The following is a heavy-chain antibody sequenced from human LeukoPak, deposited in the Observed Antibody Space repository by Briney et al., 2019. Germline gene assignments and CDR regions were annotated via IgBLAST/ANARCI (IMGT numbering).Heavy chain of an antibody. J-gene: IGHJ4*02. V-gene: IGHV1-18*01. Sequence: ASVTVSFKASGYTFTSYGISWVRQAPGQGLEGMGWISAYNGNANYAQKLQGRVTMTTDTSTSKAYMELRRLISDDTAVYYCARAGHGYSYVGDYWGQETLVPVS. CDR2: ISAYNGNA. D-gene: IGHD5-18*01. CDR1: GYTFTSYG. CDR3: ARAGHGYSYVGDY.